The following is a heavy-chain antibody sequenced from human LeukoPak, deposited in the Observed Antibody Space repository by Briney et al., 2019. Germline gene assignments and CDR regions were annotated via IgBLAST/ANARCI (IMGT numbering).Heavy chain of an antibody. CDR1: GYTFTGYY. Sequence: ASVKVSCKASGYTFTGYYIHWVRQAPGQGLEWMGWINPNSGGTNYAQKFQGRVTMTWDTSISTAYMELSRLTSGDTAVYYCARFTAAAGHDWGQGTLVTVSS. CDR2: INPNSGGT. D-gene: IGHD6-13*01. J-gene: IGHJ4*02. V-gene: IGHV1-2*02. CDR3: ARFTAAAGHD.